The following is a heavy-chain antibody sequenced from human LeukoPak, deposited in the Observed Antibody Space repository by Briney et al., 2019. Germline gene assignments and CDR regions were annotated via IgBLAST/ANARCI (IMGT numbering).Heavy chain of an antibody. J-gene: IGHJ3*02. Sequence: PSETLSLTCSVSGSSISSYYWSWIRQSPGKGLEWIGYIYYSGSTNYNPSLKSRVTISVDTSKNQFSLKLSSVTAADTAVCYCARAVAGSLGDAFDIWGQGTMVTVSS. D-gene: IGHD6-19*01. V-gene: IGHV4-59*01. CDR2: IYYSGST. CDR3: ARAVAGSLGDAFDI. CDR1: GSSISSYY.